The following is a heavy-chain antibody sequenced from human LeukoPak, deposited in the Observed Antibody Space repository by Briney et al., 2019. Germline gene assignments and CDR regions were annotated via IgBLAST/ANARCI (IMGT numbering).Heavy chain of an antibody. Sequence: ASVKVSCKASGYTFTSYTMNWVRQAPGQGLEWTGWINTNTGNPTYAQGFTGRFVFSLDTSVSTAYLQISSLKAEDTAVYYCARERGYSGYGVLWEYDYWGQGTLVTVSS. J-gene: IGHJ4*02. CDR3: ARERGYSGYGVLWEYDY. CDR2: INTNTGNP. CDR1: GYTFTSYT. D-gene: IGHD5-12*01. V-gene: IGHV7-4-1*02.